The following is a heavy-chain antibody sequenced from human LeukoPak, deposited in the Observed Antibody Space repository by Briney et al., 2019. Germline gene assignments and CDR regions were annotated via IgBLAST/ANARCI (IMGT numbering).Heavy chain of an antibody. CDR1: GFTFSSYA. CDR3: AKDFYSSGGPFDY. Sequence: GGSLRLSCAASGFTFSSYAMHWVRQAPGKGLEWVAVISYDGSNKYYADSVKGRFTISRDNSKNSLYLQMNSLRAEDTALYYCAKDFYSSGGPFDYWGQGTLVTVSS. CDR2: ISYDGSNK. V-gene: IGHV3-30-3*01. J-gene: IGHJ4*02. D-gene: IGHD6-19*01.